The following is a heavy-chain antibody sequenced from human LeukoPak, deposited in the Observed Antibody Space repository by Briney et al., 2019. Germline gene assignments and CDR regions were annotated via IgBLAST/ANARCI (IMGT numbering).Heavy chain of an antibody. CDR1: GASIGSDEYY. CDR3: ARGGVIILRTIYDYFDY. V-gene: IGHV4-31*03. Sequence: PSQTLSLTCTVSGASIGSDEYYWSWIRQVPGKGLERIGYVHNSGTTFYNPSLKSRVIISVDTSKDQFSLRLDSVTAADTAVYFCARGGVIILRTIYDYFDYWGQGTLVSVST. J-gene: IGHJ4*02. D-gene: IGHD3-3*01. CDR2: VHNSGTT.